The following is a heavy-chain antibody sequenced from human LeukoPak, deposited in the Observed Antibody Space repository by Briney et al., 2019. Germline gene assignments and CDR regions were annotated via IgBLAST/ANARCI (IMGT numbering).Heavy chain of an antibody. CDR1: GFTFSTYA. CDR2: IVGSGSST. J-gene: IGHJ3*01. CDR3: AKDGSNDWRWGAFDV. V-gene: IGHV3-23*01. D-gene: IGHD2-15*01. Sequence: PGGSLRLSCAASGFTFSTYALSWVRQAPGKGLEWVSSIVGSGSSTFYADSVKGRFSISRDNSKHTLYLQMNTLRAADTAVYYCAKDGSNDWRWGAFDVWGQGTMVTVSS.